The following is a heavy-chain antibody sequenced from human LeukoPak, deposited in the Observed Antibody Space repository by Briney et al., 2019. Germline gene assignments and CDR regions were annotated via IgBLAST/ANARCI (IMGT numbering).Heavy chain of an antibody. D-gene: IGHD1-26*01. CDR3: AKAVGASRPFDY. J-gene: IGHJ4*02. CDR1: GFTFGSSD. V-gene: IGHV3-30*02. CDR2: IRNDGSDK. Sequence: GGSLRLSCAASGFTFGSSDMHWLRQAPGKGLEWVAFIRNDGSDKYYGDSVKGRVTISRDNSKNTLDLQMKSLRGEDTAVYYCAKAVGASRPFDYWGQGTQVTVSS.